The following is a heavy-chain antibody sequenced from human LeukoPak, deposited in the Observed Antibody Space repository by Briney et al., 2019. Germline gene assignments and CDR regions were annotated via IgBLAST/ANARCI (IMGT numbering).Heavy chain of an antibody. J-gene: IGHJ5*02. Sequence: PSETLSLTCTVSGGSISSYYWGWIRQPPGEGLEWIGYIYYSGSTNYNPSLKSRVTISLDTSKNQFSLRLSSVTAADTAVYYCARSNYDFWSGYSPWGQGTLVTVSS. D-gene: IGHD3-3*01. CDR2: IYYSGST. CDR3: ARSNYDFWSGYSP. CDR1: GGSISSYY. V-gene: IGHV4-59*01.